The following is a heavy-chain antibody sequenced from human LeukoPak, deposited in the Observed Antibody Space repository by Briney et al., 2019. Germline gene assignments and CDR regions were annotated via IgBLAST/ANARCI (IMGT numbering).Heavy chain of an antibody. J-gene: IGHJ4*02. CDR2: IYSGGST. D-gene: IGHD1-14*01. V-gene: IGHV3-53*01. Sequence: PSETLSLTCTVSGGAISSSDDYWGWIRQAPGKGLEWVSVIYSGGSTYCADSVKGRFTISRDNSKNTLYLQMNSLRAEDTAVYYCARDLGRNPSDYWGQGTLVTVSS. CDR3: ARDLGRNPSDY. CDR1: GGAISSSDDY.